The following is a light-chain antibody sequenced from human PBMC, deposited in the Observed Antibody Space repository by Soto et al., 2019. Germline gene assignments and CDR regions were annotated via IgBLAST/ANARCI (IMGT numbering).Light chain of an antibody. CDR1: SSDFGSYNL. CDR3: CSYAGTDTFDV. J-gene: IGLJ1*01. V-gene: IGLV2-23*02. Sequence: QSALTQPASVSGSPGQSITVSCTGTSSDFGSYNLVSWYQQHPGKAPKLIIYEATRRPSVVSDRFSASKSGNTASLTISGLQAEDEADYFCCSYAGTDTFDVFGTGTKVTVL. CDR2: EAT.